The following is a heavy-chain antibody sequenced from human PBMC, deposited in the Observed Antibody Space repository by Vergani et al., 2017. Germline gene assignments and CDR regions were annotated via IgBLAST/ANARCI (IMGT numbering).Heavy chain of an antibody. CDR2: IYYSGST. CDR1: GGSISSGGYY. J-gene: IGHJ6*03. V-gene: IGHV4-31*03. Sequence: QVQLQESGPGLVKPSQTLSLTCTVSGGSISSGGYYWSWIRQHPGKGLEWIGYIYYSGSTYYNPSLKSRVTISVDTSKNQFSLKLSSVTAADTAVYYCARGKKHLRYFDQTYYYYMDVWGKGTTVTVSS. CDR3: ARGKKHLRYFDQTYYYYMDV. D-gene: IGHD3-9*01.